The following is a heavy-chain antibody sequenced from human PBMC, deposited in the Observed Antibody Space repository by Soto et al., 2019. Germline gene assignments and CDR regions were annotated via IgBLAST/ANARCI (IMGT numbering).Heavy chain of an antibody. CDR1: GYIFTSYW. CDR2: IDTSDSYT. Sequence: PGESLKISCNGSGYIFTSYWISWVRQMPGKGLEWMGRIDTSDSYTNYSPSFQGHVTISADKSISTAYLQWSSLKASDTAMYYCATASSPLPKYYYYGMDVWGQGTTVTVSS. J-gene: IGHJ6*02. V-gene: IGHV5-10-1*01. CDR3: ATASSPLPKYYYYGMDV.